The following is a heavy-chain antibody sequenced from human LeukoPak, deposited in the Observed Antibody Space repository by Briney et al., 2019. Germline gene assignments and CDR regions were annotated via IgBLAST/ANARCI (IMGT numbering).Heavy chain of an antibody. D-gene: IGHD6-13*01. CDR1: GDTFSSYA. Sequence: GASVKVSCKASGDTFSSYAISWVRQAPGQGLEWMGGIIPIFGTANYAQKFQGRVTITADESTSTAYMELSSLRSEDTAVYYCASTIPLAAAGTFDYWGQGTLVTVSS. CDR2: IIPIFGTA. V-gene: IGHV1-69*13. CDR3: ASTIPLAAAGTFDY. J-gene: IGHJ4*02.